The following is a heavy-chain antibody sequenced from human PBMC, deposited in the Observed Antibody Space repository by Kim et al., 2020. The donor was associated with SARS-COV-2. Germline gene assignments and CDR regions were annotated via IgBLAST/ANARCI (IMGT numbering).Heavy chain of an antibody. CDR1: GGSISSSSYY. CDR3: ARHDITVTNWFDP. Sequence: SETLSLTCTVSGGSISSSSYYWGWIRQPPGKGLEWIGSIYYSGSTYYNPSLKSRVTISVDTSKNQFSLKLSSVTAADTAVYYCARHDITVTNWFDPWGQGTLVTVSS. J-gene: IGHJ5*02. D-gene: IGHD4-17*01. CDR2: IYYSGST. V-gene: IGHV4-39*01.